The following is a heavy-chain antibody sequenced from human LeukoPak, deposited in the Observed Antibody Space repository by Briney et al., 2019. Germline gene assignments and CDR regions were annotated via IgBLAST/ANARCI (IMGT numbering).Heavy chain of an antibody. CDR1: GGSISSGGYY. CDR2: IYYSGST. Sequence: SQTLSLTCTVSGGSISSGGYYWSWIRQHPGKGLEWIGYIYYSGSTYYNPSLKSRVTMSVDTSKNQFSLKLSSVTAADTAVYYCARGGSSWLHYFDYWGQGTLVTVSS. V-gene: IGHV4-31*03. D-gene: IGHD6-13*01. CDR3: ARGGSSWLHYFDY. J-gene: IGHJ4*02.